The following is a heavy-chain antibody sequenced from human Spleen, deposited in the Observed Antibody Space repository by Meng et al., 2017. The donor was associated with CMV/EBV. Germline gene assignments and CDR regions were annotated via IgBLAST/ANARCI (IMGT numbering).Heavy chain of an antibody. V-gene: IGHV4-34*01. CDR1: GGSFSGYY. D-gene: IGHD3-3*01. Sequence: SETLSLTCAVYGGSFSGYYWSWIRQPPGKGLEWIGEINHSGSTNYNPSLKSRVTISVDASKNQFSLNLTSLTAADTAVYYCARENWSRGSVGWNYDFWSGLYIYYYGMDVWGQGTTSPSP. CDR3: ARENWSRGSVGWNYDFWSGLYIYYYGMDV. CDR2: INHSGST. J-gene: IGHJ6*02.